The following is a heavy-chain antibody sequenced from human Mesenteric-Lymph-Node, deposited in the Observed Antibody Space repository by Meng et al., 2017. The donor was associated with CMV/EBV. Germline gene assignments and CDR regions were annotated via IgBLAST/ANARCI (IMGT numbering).Heavy chain of an antibody. J-gene: IGHJ4*02. CDR3: AKPKFYYDSFFFDS. Sequence: AAGFTFRHLPMHWVRPAPGKELEWVSVIHRGGSSPNYADSVRSRFTVSRDDSQNMVYLQMNSLRVEDTATYFCAKPKFYYDSFFFDSWGQGTLVTVSS. CDR2: IHRGGSSP. V-gene: IGHV3-23*03. D-gene: IGHD3-22*01. CDR1: GFTFRHLP.